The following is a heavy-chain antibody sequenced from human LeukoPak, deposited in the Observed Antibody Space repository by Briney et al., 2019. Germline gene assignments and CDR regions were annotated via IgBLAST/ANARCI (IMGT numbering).Heavy chain of an antibody. CDR1: GYTLASYD. V-gene: IGHV1-8*01. CDR2: MNPNNGNT. D-gene: IGHD3-22*01. CDR3: ARSPRSGYYGPYYFDY. J-gene: IGHJ4*02. Sequence: ASVKVSCKASGYTLASYDINWVRQATGQGLEWMGWMNPNNGNTGYAQIFQGRVTMTRNTSTSTAYMELRSLRSDDTAVYYCARSPRSGYYGPYYFDYWGQGTLVTVSS.